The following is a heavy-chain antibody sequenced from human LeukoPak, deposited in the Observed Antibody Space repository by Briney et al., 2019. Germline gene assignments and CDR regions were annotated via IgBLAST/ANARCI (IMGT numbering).Heavy chain of an antibody. V-gene: IGHV3-30*18. CDR1: GFTFSSYG. Sequence: GGSLRLSCAASGFTFSSYGMHWVRQAPGKGLEGGAVISYDGSNKYYADSVKGRFTISRDNSKNTLYLQMNSLRAEETAVYYCAKDYYRRFYYFDYWGQGTLVTVSS. J-gene: IGHJ4*02. D-gene: IGHD3-10*01. CDR2: ISYDGSNK. CDR3: AKDYYRRFYYFDY.